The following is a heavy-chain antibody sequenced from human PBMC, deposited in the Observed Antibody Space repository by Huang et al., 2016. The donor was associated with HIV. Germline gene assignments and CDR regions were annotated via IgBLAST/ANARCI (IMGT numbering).Heavy chain of an antibody. CDR2: MNPNSGNT. D-gene: IGHD3-16*02. J-gene: IGHJ3*02. CDR1: GYTFTSYD. Sequence: QVQLVQSGAEVKKPGASVKVSCKASGYTFTSYDINWVRPATGQGLEWMGWMNPNSGNTAYAQKFQGRVTITRNTSISTAYIELSSLRSGDTAVYYCARGGVADYVWGTYRPNAFDIWGQGTMVTVSS. CDR3: ARGGVADYVWGTYRPNAFDI. V-gene: IGHV1-8*01.